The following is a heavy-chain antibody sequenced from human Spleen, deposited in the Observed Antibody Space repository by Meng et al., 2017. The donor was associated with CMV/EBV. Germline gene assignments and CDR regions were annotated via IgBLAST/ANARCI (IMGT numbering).Heavy chain of an antibody. CDR3: AHTARHSSSDIFHVPFDS. CDR1: GFSLTTRGAG. D-gene: IGHD3-3*02. V-gene: IGHV2-5*01. J-gene: IGHJ4*02. Sequence: SGPTLVKPTQTLTLTCSLSGFSLTTRGAGVGWIRQPPGKALEWLALIYWNGDERYSPSLKNRVSISKDTSGKRVVLTMTNLDPADTGTYFCAHTARHSSSDIFHVPFDSWGQGTLVTVSS. CDR2: IYWNGDE.